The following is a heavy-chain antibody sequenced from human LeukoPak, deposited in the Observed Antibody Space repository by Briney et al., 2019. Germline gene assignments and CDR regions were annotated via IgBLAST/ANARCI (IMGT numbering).Heavy chain of an antibody. D-gene: IGHD3-10*01. CDR1: GITLSNYG. J-gene: IGHJ4*02. V-gene: IGHV3-23*01. CDR2: ISDSGGRT. CDR3: AKRGVVIRVILVGFHKEAYYFDS. Sequence: GGSLRLSCAVSGITLSNYGMSWVRQAPGKGLEWAAGISDSGGRTNYADSVKGRFTISRENSKNTLYLQMNSLGAEDTAVYFCAKRGVVIRVILVGFHKEAYYFDSWGQGALVTVSS.